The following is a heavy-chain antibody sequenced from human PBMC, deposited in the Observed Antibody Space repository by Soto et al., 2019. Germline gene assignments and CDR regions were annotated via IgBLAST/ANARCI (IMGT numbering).Heavy chain of an antibody. Sequence: GGSLRLSCTASDFIFSSYWMNWVRQAPGKGLEWVANIKQDGSETYYVDSVKGRFTISRDNAKNSLYLQMNSLRDEDTAVFYFARGGITVLDRAAFDIWGQGTMVTVSS. V-gene: IGHV3-7*04. J-gene: IGHJ3*02. CDR1: DFIFSSYW. D-gene: IGHD3-3*01. CDR2: IKQDGSET. CDR3: ARGGITVLDRAAFDI.